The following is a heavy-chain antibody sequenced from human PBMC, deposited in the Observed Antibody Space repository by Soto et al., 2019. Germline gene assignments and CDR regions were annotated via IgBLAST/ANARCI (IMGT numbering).Heavy chain of an antibody. CDR1: GFTFSSYG. V-gene: IGHV3-30*18. Sequence: QVQLVESGGGVVQPGRSLRLSCAASGFTFSSYGMHWVRQAPGKGLEWVAVISYDGSNKYYADSVKGRFTISRDNSKNTLYLQMNSLRAEDTAVYYCAKDLTLFSSGYYSLFDYWGQGTLVTVSS. CDR2: ISYDGSNK. CDR3: AKDLTLFSSGYYSLFDY. D-gene: IGHD3-22*01. J-gene: IGHJ4*02.